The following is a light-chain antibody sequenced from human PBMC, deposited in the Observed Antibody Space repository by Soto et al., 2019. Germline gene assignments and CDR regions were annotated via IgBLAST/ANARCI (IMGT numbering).Light chain of an antibody. J-gene: IGKJ4*01. V-gene: IGKV3-15*01. CDR1: QSVSSN. CDR3: QQYYSYPLT. Sequence: EIVMTQSPATLSVSPGERATLSCRASQSVSSNLAWYQQKPGQAPRLLIYGASTRATGIPARFSGCGSGTEFTLTISSLQSEDFATYYCQQYYSYPLTFGAGTKVDIK. CDR2: GAS.